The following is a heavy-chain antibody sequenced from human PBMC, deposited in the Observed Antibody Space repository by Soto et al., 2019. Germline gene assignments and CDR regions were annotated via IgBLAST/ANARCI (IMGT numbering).Heavy chain of an antibody. CDR3: ARSGDTAMVSTFDY. CDR2: IIPIIGTA. CDR1: GGTFSSYA. V-gene: IGHV1-69*13. J-gene: IGHJ4*02. Sequence: SSVKVSCNASGGTFSSYAISWVRQAPGQGLEWMGGIIPIIGTANYAQKFQGRVTITADESTSTAYMELSSLRSEDTAVYYCARSGDTAMVSTFDYWCQGTLVTVSS. D-gene: IGHD5-18*01.